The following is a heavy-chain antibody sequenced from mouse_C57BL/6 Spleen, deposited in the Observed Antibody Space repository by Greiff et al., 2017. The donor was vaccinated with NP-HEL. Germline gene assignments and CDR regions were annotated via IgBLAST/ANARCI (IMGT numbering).Heavy chain of an antibody. J-gene: IGHJ4*01. Sequence: DVMLVESGGGLVKPGGSLKLSCAASGFTFSDYGMHWVRQAPEKGLEWVAYISSGSSTIYYADTVKGRFTISRDNAKNTLFLQMTSLRSEDTAMYYCARYSNYYAMDYWGQGTSVTVSS. CDR1: GFTFSDYG. CDR3: ARYSNYYAMDY. CDR2: ISSGSSTI. D-gene: IGHD2-5*01. V-gene: IGHV5-17*01.